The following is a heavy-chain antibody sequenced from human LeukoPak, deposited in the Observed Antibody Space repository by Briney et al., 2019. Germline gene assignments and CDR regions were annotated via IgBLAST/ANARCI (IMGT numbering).Heavy chain of an antibody. D-gene: IGHD4-17*01. Sequence: GGSLRLSCAASGFTFSSYDMHWVRQATGKGLEWVSAIGTAGDTYYPGSVKGRFTISRENAKNSLYLQMNSLRAGDTAVYYCARSDGDYVHWYFDLWSRGTLVTVSS. CDR1: GFTFSSYD. CDR3: ARSDGDYVHWYFDL. V-gene: IGHV3-13*01. CDR2: IGTAGDT. J-gene: IGHJ2*01.